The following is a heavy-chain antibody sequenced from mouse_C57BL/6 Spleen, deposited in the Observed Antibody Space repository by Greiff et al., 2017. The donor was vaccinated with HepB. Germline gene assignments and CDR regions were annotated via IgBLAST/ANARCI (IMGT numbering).Heavy chain of an antibody. V-gene: IGHV5-16*01. CDR3: ARDRDYYGSSPVDY. J-gene: IGHJ2*01. CDR2: INYDGSST. Sequence: EVMLVESEGGLVQPGSSMKLSCTASGFTFSDYYMAWVRQVPEKGLEWVANINYDGSSTYYLDSLKSRFIISRDNAKNILYLQMSSLKSEDTATYYCARDRDYYGSSPVDYWGQGTTLTVSS. D-gene: IGHD1-1*01. CDR1: GFTFSDYY.